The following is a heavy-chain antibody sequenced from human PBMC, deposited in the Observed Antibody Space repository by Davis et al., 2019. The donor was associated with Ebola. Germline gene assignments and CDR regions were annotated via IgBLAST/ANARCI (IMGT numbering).Heavy chain of an antibody. J-gene: IGHJ5*02. CDR2: IYYSGST. CDR3: ARVPLITMVRGVMGGNWFDP. V-gene: IGHV4-39*07. D-gene: IGHD3-10*01. CDR1: GGSISSSSYY. Sequence: GSLRLSCTVSGGSISSSSYYWGWIRQPPGKGLEWIGSIYYSGSTYYNPSLKSRVTISVDTSKNQFSLKLSSVTAADTAVYYCARVPLITMVRGVMGGNWFDPWGQGTLVTVSS.